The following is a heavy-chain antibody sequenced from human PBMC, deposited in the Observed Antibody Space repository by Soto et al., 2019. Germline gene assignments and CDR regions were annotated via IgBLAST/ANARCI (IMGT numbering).Heavy chain of an antibody. V-gene: IGHV4-34*01. CDR1: GGSFSGYY. CDR2: INHSGST. J-gene: IGHJ6*02. CDR3: AISPLYYYYGMDV. Sequence: PSETLSLTCAVYGGSFSGYYWSWIRQPPGKGLEWIGEINHSGSTNYNPSLKSRVTISVDTSKNQFSLKLSSVTAADTAVYYCAISPLYYYYGMDVWGQGTTVTVSS.